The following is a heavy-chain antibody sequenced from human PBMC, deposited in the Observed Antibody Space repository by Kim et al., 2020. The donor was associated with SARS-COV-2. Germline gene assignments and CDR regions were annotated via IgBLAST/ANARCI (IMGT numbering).Heavy chain of an antibody. V-gene: IGHV1-18*01. CDR1: GYTFTNFG. CDR2: VSTLYGNT. D-gene: IGHD2-21*01. Sequence: ASVKVSCKASGYTFTNFGFNWVRQAPGQGLEWMGWVSTLYGNTNYAQQFQGRVTMTTDTSTSTAYMELRSLKSDDTAVYYCARDFSDSDRYYFDYWGQGTLLTVSS. CDR3: ARDFSDSDRYYFDY. J-gene: IGHJ4*02.